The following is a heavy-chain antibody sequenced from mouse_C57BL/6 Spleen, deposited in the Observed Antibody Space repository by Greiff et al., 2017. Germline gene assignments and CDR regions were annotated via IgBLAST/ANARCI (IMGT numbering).Heavy chain of an antibody. Sequence: VQLKESGAELVKPGASVKLSCTASGFNIKDYYMHWVKQRTEQGLEWIGRIDPEDGETKYAPKFQGKATITADTSSNTAYLQRSSLTSEDTAVYYCARGDYYGSSPAWFAYWGQGTLVTVSA. D-gene: IGHD1-1*01. J-gene: IGHJ3*01. CDR2: IDPEDGET. CDR1: GFNIKDYY. CDR3: ARGDYYGSSPAWFAY. V-gene: IGHV14-2*01.